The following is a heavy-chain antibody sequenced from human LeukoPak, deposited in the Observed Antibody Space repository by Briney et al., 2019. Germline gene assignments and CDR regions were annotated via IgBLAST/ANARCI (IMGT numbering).Heavy chain of an antibody. J-gene: IGHJ4*02. Sequence: ASVKVSCKASGYTFTSYGISWVRQAPGQGLEWMGWINPNSGGTNYAQKFQGRVTMTRDTSVSTAYMELSRLRSDDTAVYYCARGKNYGDYGDYWGQGTLVTVSS. CDR2: INPNSGGT. CDR3: ARGKNYGDYGDY. V-gene: IGHV1-2*02. CDR1: GYTFTSYG. D-gene: IGHD4-17*01.